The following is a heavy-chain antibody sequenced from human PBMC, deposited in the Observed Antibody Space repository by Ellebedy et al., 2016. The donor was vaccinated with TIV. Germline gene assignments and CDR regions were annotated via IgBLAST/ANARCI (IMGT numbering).Heavy chain of an antibody. CDR3: ARGDGGYYYGMDV. J-gene: IGHJ6*02. V-gene: IGHV4-31*03. Sequence: SETLSLTCTVSGGSISSGGYYWSWIRQHPGKGLEWIGYIYYSGSTYYNPSLKSRVTISVDTSKNPFSLNLSSVTAADTAVYYCARGDGGYYYGMDVWGQGTTVTVSS. CDR1: GGSISSGGYY. CDR2: IYYSGST.